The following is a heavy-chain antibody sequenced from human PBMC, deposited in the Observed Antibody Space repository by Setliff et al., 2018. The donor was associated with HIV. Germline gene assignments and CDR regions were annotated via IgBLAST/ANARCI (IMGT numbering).Heavy chain of an antibody. CDR3: GRGPHIVGAPWAVIDY. CDR1: GVSFSGYS. Sequence: PSETLSLTCAVYGVSFSGYSWSWIRQPPGKGLEWIGEIFLNGTINCNPSLKSRVALSIDTFKSQISLNMTSLTTADTAIYYCGRGPHIVGAPWAVIDYWAQGKPVTVS. CDR2: IFLNGTI. J-gene: IGHJ4*02. V-gene: IGHV4-34*01. D-gene: IGHD1-26*01.